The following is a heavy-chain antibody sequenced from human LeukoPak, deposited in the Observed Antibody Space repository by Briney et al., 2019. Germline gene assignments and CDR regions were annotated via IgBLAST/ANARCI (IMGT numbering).Heavy chain of an antibody. Sequence: SETLSLTCAVYGGSFSGYYWSWIRQPPGKGLEWIGEINHSGSTNYNPSLKSRVTISVDTSKNQFPLKLSSVTAADTAVYYCAIELTTVPYFDYWGQGTLVTVSS. CDR1: GGSFSGYY. V-gene: IGHV4-34*01. J-gene: IGHJ4*02. CDR2: INHSGST. D-gene: IGHD4-17*01. CDR3: AIELTTVPYFDY.